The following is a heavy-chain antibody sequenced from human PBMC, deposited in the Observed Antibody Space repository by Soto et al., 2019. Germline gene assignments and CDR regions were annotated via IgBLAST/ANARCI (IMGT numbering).Heavy chain of an antibody. CDR3: AREDIVATIGY. CDR2: ISSSSSYT. Sequence: QVPLVESGGGLVKPGGSLRLSCAASGFTFSDYYMSWIRQAPGKGLEWVSYISSSSSYTNYADSVKGRFTISRDNAKNSLYLQMNSLRAEDTAVYYCAREDIVATIGYWGQGTLVTVSS. CDR1: GFTFSDYY. D-gene: IGHD5-12*01. V-gene: IGHV3-11*05. J-gene: IGHJ4*02.